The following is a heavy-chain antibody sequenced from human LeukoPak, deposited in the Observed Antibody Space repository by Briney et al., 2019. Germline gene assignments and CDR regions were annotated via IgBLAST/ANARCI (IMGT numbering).Heavy chain of an antibody. D-gene: IGHD3-22*01. J-gene: IGHJ4*02. CDR1: GYTFTGYF. CDR3: ARNERYDSRGYPFDQ. V-gene: IGHV1-2*02. CDR2: ITPNSDGK. Sequence: GASVKLFCKSSGYTFTGYFIHWVRQARGQGLEWMGCITPNSDGKNFAQKFEGRVTITRDKYISTSYMEQTTVLSDDTAVYYCARNERYDSRGYPFDQWGQGTLVTVSS.